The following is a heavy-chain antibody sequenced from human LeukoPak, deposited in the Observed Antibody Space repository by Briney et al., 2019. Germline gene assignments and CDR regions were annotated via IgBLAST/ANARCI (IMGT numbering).Heavy chain of an antibody. Sequence: PGGSLRLSCIASGFTFSNYGMHWVRQAPGKGLDWVAFIRFDESDKYYADSVKGRFTISRDNSKNTVYLQMNSLGPEDTAVYYCVKDGYCSSASCYAGHWFDAWGQGTLVTVSS. J-gene: IGHJ5*02. V-gene: IGHV3-30*02. D-gene: IGHD2-2*03. CDR2: IRFDESDK. CDR3: VKDGYCSSASCYAGHWFDA. CDR1: GFTFSNYG.